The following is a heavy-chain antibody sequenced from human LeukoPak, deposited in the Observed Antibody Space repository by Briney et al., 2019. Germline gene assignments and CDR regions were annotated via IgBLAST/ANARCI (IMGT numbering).Heavy chain of an antibody. CDR3: ARDCSGSHVQLCGMDV. D-gene: IGHD1-26*01. J-gene: IGHJ6*02. Sequence: GGSLRLSCAASGFTVSSNYMSWVRQAPGKGLEWVSVIYSGGDTYYTDSVKGRITISRDNSKNTLYLQMKSLRAEDTAVYYCARDCSGSHVQLCGMDVWGQGTTVTVSS. CDR1: GFTVSSNY. V-gene: IGHV3-53*01. CDR2: IYSGGDT.